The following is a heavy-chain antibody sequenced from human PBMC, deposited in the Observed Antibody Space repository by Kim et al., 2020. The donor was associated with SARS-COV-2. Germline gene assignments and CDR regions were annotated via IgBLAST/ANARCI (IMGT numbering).Heavy chain of an antibody. J-gene: IGHJ6*02. V-gene: IGHV3-7*04. D-gene: IGHD6-6*01. Sequence: YYVDSRKGRLTVSRENAKTTVYLQMNSLSSEDTGVYYCSGESSSGDGMDVWGQGTTVTVSS. CDR3: SGESSSGDGMDV.